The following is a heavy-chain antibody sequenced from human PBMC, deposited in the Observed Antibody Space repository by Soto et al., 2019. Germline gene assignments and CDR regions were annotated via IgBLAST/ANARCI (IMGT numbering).Heavy chain of an antibody. D-gene: IGHD3-10*01. V-gene: IGHV4-61*08. CDR3: ARGVTMVRGANHFDY. CDR1: GGSISSGDYY. J-gene: IGHJ4*02. Sequence: PSETLSLTCTVSGGSISSGDYYWSWIRQPPGKGLEWIGYIYYSGSTNYNPSLKSRVTISVDTSKNQFSLKLSSVTAADTAVYYCARGVTMVRGANHFDYWGQGTLVTVSS. CDR2: IYYSGST.